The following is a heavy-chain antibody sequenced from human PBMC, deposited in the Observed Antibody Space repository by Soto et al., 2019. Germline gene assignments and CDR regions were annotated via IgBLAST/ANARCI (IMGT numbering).Heavy chain of an antibody. J-gene: IGHJ4*02. V-gene: IGHV3-23*01. CDR2: SSATGAGI. Sequence: EVQLLESGGRLVQPGGSLRLSCAASGFTFSSYGMTWVRQAPGKWLEWVSFSSATGAGIYYADSVKGRFTISRDNSKNTLYLQMTSLRADDTAVYYCAKDRRAGGNYGFYSNFWGQGALVIVSA. CDR3: AKDRRAGGNYGFYSNF. CDR1: GFTFSSYG. D-gene: IGHD1-7*01.